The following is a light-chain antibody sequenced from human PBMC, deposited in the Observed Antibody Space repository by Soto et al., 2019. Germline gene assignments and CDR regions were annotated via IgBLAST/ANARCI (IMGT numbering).Light chain of an antibody. V-gene: IGKV2-28*01. CDR2: LGS. J-gene: IGKJ1*01. Sequence: DIVMTQSPLSLPATPGEPASNSCRSSQSLLQTNGYNYLDWYLQKPGQSPQLLIYLGSNRASGVPDRFSGSGSGTDFTLKISRVEAEDVGVYYCMQALQTPWAFGQGTKVDIK. CDR1: QSLLQTNGYNY. CDR3: MQALQTPWA.